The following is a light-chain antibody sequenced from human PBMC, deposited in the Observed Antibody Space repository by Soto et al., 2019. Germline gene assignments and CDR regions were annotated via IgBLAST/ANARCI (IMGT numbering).Light chain of an antibody. CDR2: DAS. J-gene: IGKJ4*01. V-gene: IGKV1-33*01. CDR3: QQYEGLPLT. Sequence: DIQMTQSPSSLSASVGDRVTITCQASQDISNYLNWYQQKPGKAPKLLIFDASNVETGVPSRFRGSGSGTYFTFTSHSLQAEDIATYYCQQYEGLPLTFGGGTKIEI. CDR1: QDISNY.